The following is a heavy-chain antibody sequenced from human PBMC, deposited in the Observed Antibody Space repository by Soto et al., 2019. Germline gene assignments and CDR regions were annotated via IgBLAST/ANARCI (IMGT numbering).Heavy chain of an antibody. CDR1: GFTFSSFW. Sequence: EVQLVESGGGLVQPGGSLRLSCAASGFTFSSFWMYWVRQAPGKGLVWVSRINSDASTTSYADSVKGRFTISRDNAKNALYLKMNSLGAEDTAVYYCSRSPPRGGGGQLVLDYWGQGTRVTVSS. J-gene: IGHJ4*02. V-gene: IGHV3-74*01. CDR3: SRSPPRGGGGQLVLDY. D-gene: IGHD6-13*01. CDR2: INSDASTT.